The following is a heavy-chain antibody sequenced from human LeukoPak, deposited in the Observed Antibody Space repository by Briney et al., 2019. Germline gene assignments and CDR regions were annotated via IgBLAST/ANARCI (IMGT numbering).Heavy chain of an antibody. J-gene: IGHJ4*02. V-gene: IGHV3-11*01. Sequence: GGSLRLSCAASGFTFSNYYMSWIRQAPGKGLEWVSYISSSGSTIYYADSVKGRFTISRDNAKNSLYLQMNSLRAEDTAVYYCARRGRGLTVAGTYFDYWGQGTLVTVSS. CDR3: ARRGRGLTVAGTYFDY. D-gene: IGHD6-19*01. CDR1: GFTFSNYY. CDR2: ISSSGSTI.